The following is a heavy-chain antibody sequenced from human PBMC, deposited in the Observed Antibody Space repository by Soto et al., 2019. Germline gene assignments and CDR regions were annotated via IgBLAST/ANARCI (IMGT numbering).Heavy chain of an antibody. V-gene: IGHV5-51*01. D-gene: IGHD3-16*02. CDR2: IYPGDSDT. Sequence: GESLKISCKGSGYSFTSYWIGWVRQMPGKGLEWMGIIYPGDSDTRYSPSFQGQVTISADKSISTAYLQWSSLKASDTAMYYCARLETYYDYVWGSYRYVAFEYWGQGTLVTVSS. J-gene: IGHJ4*02. CDR3: ARLETYYDYVWGSYRYVAFEY. CDR1: GYSFTSYW.